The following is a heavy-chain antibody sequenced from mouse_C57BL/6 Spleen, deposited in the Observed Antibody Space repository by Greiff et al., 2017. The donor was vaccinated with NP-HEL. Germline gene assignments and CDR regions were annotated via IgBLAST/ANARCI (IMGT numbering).Heavy chain of an antibody. CDR1: GYTFTSYT. CDR3: ARRGSTDYYAMDY. V-gene: IGHV1-4*01. CDR2: INPSSGYT. D-gene: IGHD1-1*01. J-gene: IGHJ4*01. Sequence: QVQLQQSGAELARPGASVKMSCKAYGYTFTSYTMHWVKQRPGQGLEWIGYINPSSGYTKYNQKFKDKATLTADKSSSTAYMQLSSLTSEDSAVYYCARRGSTDYYAMDYWGQGTSVTVSS.